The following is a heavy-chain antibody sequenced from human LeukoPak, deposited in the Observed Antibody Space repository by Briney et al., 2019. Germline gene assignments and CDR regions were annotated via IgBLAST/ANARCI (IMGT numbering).Heavy chain of an antibody. V-gene: IGHV4-61*01. J-gene: IGHJ4*02. CDR3: ARDHARGSGIDY. D-gene: IGHD1-26*01. CDR1: GGSISSSSYY. Sequence: SETLSLTCTVSGGSISSSSYYWGWIRQPPGKGLEWIGYIYYSGSTNYNPSLKSRVTISVDTSKNQFSLKLSSVTAADTAVYYCARDHARGSGIDYWGQGTLVTVSS. CDR2: IYYSGST.